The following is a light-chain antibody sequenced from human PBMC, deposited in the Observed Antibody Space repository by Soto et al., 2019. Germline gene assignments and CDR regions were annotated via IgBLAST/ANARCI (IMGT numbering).Light chain of an antibody. CDR3: QQYNSYWIT. CDR1: QSISSW. CDR2: KAS. V-gene: IGKV1-5*03. J-gene: IGKJ5*01. Sequence: DIQMTQSPSTLSATAGDRVTITCRASQSISSWLAWYQQKPGKAPKLLIYKASSLESGVPSRFSGSGSGTEFTLTISGLQPDDFATYYCQQYNSYWITFG.